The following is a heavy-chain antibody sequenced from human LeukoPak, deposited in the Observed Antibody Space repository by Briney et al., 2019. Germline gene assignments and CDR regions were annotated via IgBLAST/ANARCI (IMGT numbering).Heavy chain of an antibody. V-gene: IGHV4-59*01. D-gene: IGHD3-22*01. CDR2: IYYSGST. CDR3: ARDSIAYYYDSSGYYSSYYFDY. Sequence: SETLSLTCTVSVGSFSSYYWSWIRQPPGEGLEWIGYIYYSGSTNYNPSLKSRVTISVDTSKNQFSLKPSSVNAADTAVYYCARDSIAYYYDSSGYYSSYYFDYWGQGTLVTVSS. J-gene: IGHJ4*02. CDR1: VGSFSSYY.